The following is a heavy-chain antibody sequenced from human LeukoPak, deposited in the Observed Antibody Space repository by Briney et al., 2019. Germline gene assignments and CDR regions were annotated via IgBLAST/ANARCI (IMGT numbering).Heavy chain of an antibody. CDR3: ARDQGLTAPPPYGLDV. CDR1: GGTFSSSA. J-gene: IGHJ6*02. CDR2: IIPALNIT. D-gene: IGHD5-18*01. Sequence: SVKVSCKTSGGTFSSSAITWVRQAPGQGLEWMGGIIPALNITSYAQKFQGRVTITADTSTSTAYMELSSLRSEETAVYYCARDQGLTAPPPYGLDVWGQGTTVTVSS. V-gene: IGHV1-69*10.